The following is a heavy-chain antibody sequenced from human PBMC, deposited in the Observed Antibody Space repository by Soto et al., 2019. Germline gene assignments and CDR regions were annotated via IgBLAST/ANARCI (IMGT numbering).Heavy chain of an antibody. D-gene: IGHD7-27*01. V-gene: IGHV3-21*01. CDR2: ISSSSSYI. J-gene: IGHJ4*02. CDR1: GFTFSSYW. CDR3: ARDHTGVAFDY. Sequence: GGSLRLSCAASGFTFSSYWMHWVRQAPGKGLVWVSSISSSSSYIYYADSVKGRFTISRDNAKNSLYLQMNSLRAEDTAVYYCARDHTGVAFDYWGQGTLVTVSS.